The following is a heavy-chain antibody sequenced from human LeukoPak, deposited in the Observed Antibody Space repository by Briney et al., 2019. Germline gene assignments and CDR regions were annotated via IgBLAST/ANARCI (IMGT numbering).Heavy chain of an antibody. CDR1: GFTFSSYA. V-gene: IGHV3-30*04. J-gene: IGHJ5*02. CDR3: ASGKYRYGDNWFDP. Sequence: PGGSLRLSCAASGFTFSSYAMHWVRQAPGQGLEWVAVISYDGSNKYYADSVKGRFTISRDNSKNTLYLQMNSLRAEDTAVYFCASGKYRYGDNWFDPWGQGTLVTVSS. CDR2: ISYDGSNK. D-gene: IGHD5-18*01.